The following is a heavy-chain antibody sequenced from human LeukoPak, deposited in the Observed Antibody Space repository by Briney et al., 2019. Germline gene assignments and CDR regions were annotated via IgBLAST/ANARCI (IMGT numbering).Heavy chain of an antibody. V-gene: IGHV4-31*03. J-gene: IGHJ5*02. D-gene: IGHD6-13*01. CDR2: IYHSGST. CDR3: ARGVAAPGTGGLSWFDP. Sequence: PSQTLSLTCTVSGGSISSGGYYWSWIRQHPGKGLEWIGYIYHSGSTYYNPSLKSRVTISLDTSKNQFSLKLSFVTAADTAVYYCARGVAAPGTGGLSWFDPWGQGTLVTVSS. CDR1: GGSISSGGYY.